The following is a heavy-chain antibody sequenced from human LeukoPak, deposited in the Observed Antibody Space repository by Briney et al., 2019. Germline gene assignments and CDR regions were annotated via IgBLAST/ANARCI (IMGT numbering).Heavy chain of an antibody. V-gene: IGHV3-23*01. D-gene: IGHD6-13*01. CDR1: GFTFSSYA. J-gene: IGHJ3*02. Sequence: PGGSLRLSCAAAGFTFSSYAMSWVRQAPGKGLEWVSAISGSGGSTHYTDSVKGRFTISRDNSKNTLYLQMNSLRAEDTAVYYCAKDPYSSRGVWAFDIWGQGTMVTVSS. CDR2: ISGSGGST. CDR3: AKDPYSSRGVWAFDI.